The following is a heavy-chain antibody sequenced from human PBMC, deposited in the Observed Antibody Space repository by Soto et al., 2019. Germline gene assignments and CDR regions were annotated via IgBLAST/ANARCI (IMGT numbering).Heavy chain of an antibody. J-gene: IGHJ4*02. Sequence: GGSLRLSCAASGFTFSSYWMSWVRQAPGRGLEWMANIRYDGSEKYYVDSVKGRLTISRDNAKNSLYLQMNSLRAEDTAVYYCASSPHKDSRPDYWGQGTLVTVSS. CDR1: GFTFSSYW. CDR3: ASSPHKDSRPDY. CDR2: IRYDGSEK. D-gene: IGHD3-22*01. V-gene: IGHV3-7*03.